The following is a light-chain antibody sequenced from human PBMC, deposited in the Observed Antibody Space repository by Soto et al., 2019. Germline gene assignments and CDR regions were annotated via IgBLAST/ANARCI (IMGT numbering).Light chain of an antibody. J-gene: IGKJ5*01. CDR3: QQYNNWPPIT. Sequence: ETVMTQSPATLSVSPGGRATLSCRASQSISDTLAWYQQKPGQAPRLLIHGASTRATGIPARFSGSGSGTEFTLTISSLQSEDFGVYYCQQYNNWPPITFGQGTRLEIK. CDR2: GAS. V-gene: IGKV3-15*01. CDR1: QSISDT.